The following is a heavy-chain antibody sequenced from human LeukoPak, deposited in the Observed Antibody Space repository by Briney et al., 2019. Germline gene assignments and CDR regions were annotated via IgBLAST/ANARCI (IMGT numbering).Heavy chain of an antibody. J-gene: IGHJ4*02. CDR2: IIPIFGTA. Sequence: SVKVACKASGGTFSSYAISWVRQAPGQGLEWMGRIIPIFGTANYAQKFQGRVTITTDESTSTAYMELSSLRSEDTAVYYCAREAYDYVWGSYRRLGYWGQGTLVTVSS. D-gene: IGHD3-16*02. CDR3: AREAYDYVWGSYRRLGY. CDR1: GGTFSSYA. V-gene: IGHV1-69*05.